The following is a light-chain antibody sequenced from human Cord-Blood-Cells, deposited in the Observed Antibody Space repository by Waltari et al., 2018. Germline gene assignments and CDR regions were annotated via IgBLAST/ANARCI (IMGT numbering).Light chain of an antibody. CDR2: KAS. V-gene: IGKV1-5*03. J-gene: IGKJ1*01. CDR3: QQYNSCPWT. Sequence: DIQMTQSPSTLSASVGDRVTITCRASQSISSWLVWYQQKPGKAPKLLIYKASSLESGVPSRFSGSVSGTEFTLTISSLQPDDVATYYCQQYNSCPWTFGQGTKVEIK. CDR1: QSISSW.